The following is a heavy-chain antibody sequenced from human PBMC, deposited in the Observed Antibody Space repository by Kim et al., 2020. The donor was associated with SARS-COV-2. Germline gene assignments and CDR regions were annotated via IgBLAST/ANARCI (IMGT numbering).Heavy chain of an antibody. CDR2: K. J-gene: IGHJ4*02. V-gene: IGHV2-5*01. Sequence: KRYSPSLKSRLTITKDTSKNQVVLTMTNMDPVDTATYYCAHSEVVRPFDYWGQGTLVTVSS. D-gene: IGHD2-21*01. CDR3: AHSEVVRPFDY.